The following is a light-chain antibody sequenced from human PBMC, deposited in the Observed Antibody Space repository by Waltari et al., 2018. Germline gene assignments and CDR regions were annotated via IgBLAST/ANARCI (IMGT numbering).Light chain of an antibody. CDR2: QTP. V-gene: IGKV1-5*03. CDR1: HSISIW. Sequence: DIQITQPPSTLPAPVGTRVTITCRASHSISIWLAWYQQKPGRAPKLLLYQTPILESGVPSRFSGSASGTEFTLTISSLQPDNFATYCCQHYSSYSSFGQGTKLEI. CDR3: QHYSSYSS. J-gene: IGKJ2*03.